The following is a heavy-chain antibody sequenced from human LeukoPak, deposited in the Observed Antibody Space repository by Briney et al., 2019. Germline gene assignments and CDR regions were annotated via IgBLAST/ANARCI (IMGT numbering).Heavy chain of an antibody. CDR1: GYTFTGYY. Sequence: SCKASGYTFTGYYMHWVRQAPGKGLEWVAFIRYDGSNKYYADSVKGRFTISRDNSKNTLYLQMNSLRAEDTAVYYCAALDYYDSSGYYYFDYWGQGTLVTVSS. CDR2: IRYDGSNK. V-gene: IGHV3-30*02. D-gene: IGHD3-22*01. CDR3: AALDYYDSSGYYYFDY. J-gene: IGHJ4*02.